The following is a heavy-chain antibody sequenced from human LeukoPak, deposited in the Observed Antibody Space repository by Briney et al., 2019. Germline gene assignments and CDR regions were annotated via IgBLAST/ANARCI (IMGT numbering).Heavy chain of an antibody. J-gene: IGHJ5*02. Sequence: ASVKVSCKASGYTFTSYDINWVRQATGQGLEWRGWMNPNSGNTGYAQKFQGRVTMTRNTSISTAYMELSSLRSEDTAVYYCAALNWRRSTRGEAGWFDPWGQGTLVTVSS. CDR3: AALNWRRSTRGEAGWFDP. CDR1: GYTFTSYD. V-gene: IGHV1-8*01. CDR2: MNPNSGNT. D-gene: IGHD2-21*01.